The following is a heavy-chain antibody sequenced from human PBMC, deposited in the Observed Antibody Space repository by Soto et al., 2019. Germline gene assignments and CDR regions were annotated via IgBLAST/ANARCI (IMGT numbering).Heavy chain of an antibody. J-gene: IGHJ4*02. V-gene: IGHV1-69*06. CDR3: ARPHFRDDFWSGYYDY. CDR1: GGTFSSYA. CDR2: IIPIVGTA. Sequence: SVKVSCKASGGTFSSYAISWVRQAPGQGLEWMGGIIPIVGTANYAQKFQGRVTITADKSTSTAYMELSSLRSEDTAVYYCARPHFRDDFWSGYYDYWGQGTLVTVSS. D-gene: IGHD3-3*01.